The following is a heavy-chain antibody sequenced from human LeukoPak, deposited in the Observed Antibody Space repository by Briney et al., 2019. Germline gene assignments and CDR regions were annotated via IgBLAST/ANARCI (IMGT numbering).Heavy chain of an antibody. D-gene: IGHD3-10*01. J-gene: IGHJ4*02. CDR2: ISSSGSYK. V-gene: IGHV3-21*01. CDR1: GFTFSSYS. CDR3: ARIPYGSGNQFDY. Sequence: GGSLRLSCAASGFTFSSYSMNWVRQAPGKGLEWVSSISSSGSYKYYADSLKGRFTISRDNAQNSLYLQMNSLRAEDTAVYFCARIPYGSGNQFDYWGQGTLVSVSS.